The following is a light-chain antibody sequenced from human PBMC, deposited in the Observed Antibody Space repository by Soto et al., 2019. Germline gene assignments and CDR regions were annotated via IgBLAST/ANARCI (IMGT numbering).Light chain of an antibody. CDR1: QSISTY. Sequence: DIQMTQSPSSLSASVGDRVTITCRASQSISTYLNWYQQKPGKAPKLLIYAASSLQSGVPSRFRGSGSGTDFTLTISSLQPEDFATYYCQQSYSNPRTFGQGTKLEIK. V-gene: IGKV1-39*01. J-gene: IGKJ2*01. CDR3: QQSYSNPRT. CDR2: AAS.